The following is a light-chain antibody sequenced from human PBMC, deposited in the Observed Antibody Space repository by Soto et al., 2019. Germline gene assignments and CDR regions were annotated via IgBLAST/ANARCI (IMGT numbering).Light chain of an antibody. Sequence: DIQMTQSPSSLSASVGDRVTITCQASQDISNYLNWYQQKPGKAPKLLIYDASNLETGVPSRFSGSGSGTDFAFTIISLHPEDSVTYYCQQYDNRPLTFGGGTKVEIK. V-gene: IGKV1-33*01. CDR1: QDISNY. CDR3: QQYDNRPLT. CDR2: DAS. J-gene: IGKJ4*01.